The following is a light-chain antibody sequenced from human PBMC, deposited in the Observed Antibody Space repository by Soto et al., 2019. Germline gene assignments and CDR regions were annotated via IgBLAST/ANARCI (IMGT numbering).Light chain of an antibody. CDR3: QKYGSSRGT. Sequence: EIVLTQSPGTLSLSPGERATLSFRAIQSVSSSYLAWDRQKPGQAPMLLIYGASSRATGIPDRFSGSGSGTDFTLTISRLEPEDFAVYYCQKYGSSRGTFGPGTKVDIK. CDR1: QSVSSSY. V-gene: IGKV3-20*01. CDR2: GAS. J-gene: IGKJ3*01.